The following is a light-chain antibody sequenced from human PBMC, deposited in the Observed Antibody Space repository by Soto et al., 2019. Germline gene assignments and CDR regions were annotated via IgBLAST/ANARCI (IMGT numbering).Light chain of an antibody. CDR1: HIFSISY. V-gene: IGKV3-20*01. CDR2: GSS. Sequence: LNLSVGTLSLKTGERATLSCRASHIFSISYLAWYQQKPGQAPRLLIYGSSTRATGIPDRFRGSGSGTEYTLTISSLQSEDFAVYYCQQYNSLPPITFGHRARLEI. J-gene: IGKJ5*01. CDR3: QQYNSLPPIT.